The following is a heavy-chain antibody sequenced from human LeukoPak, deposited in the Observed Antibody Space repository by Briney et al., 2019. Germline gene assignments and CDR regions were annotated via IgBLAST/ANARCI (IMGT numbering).Heavy chain of an antibody. CDR1: GFTFSSSA. J-gene: IGHJ4*02. Sequence: GGSLRLSCAASGFTFSSSAMSWVRQAPGKGLEWVSAISGSGGSTYYADSVKGRFTISRDNSKNTLYLQMNSLRAEDTAVYYCAKSAVTMIVVVMEYYFDYWGQGTLVTVSS. CDR2: ISGSGGST. CDR3: AKSAVTMIVVVMEYYFDY. D-gene: IGHD3-22*01. V-gene: IGHV3-23*01.